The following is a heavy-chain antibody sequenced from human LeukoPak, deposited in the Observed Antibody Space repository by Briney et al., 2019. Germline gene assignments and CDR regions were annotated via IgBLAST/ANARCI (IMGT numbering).Heavy chain of an antibody. CDR1: GGSISSGGYS. V-gene: IGHV4-30-2*01. D-gene: IGHD2-15*01. J-gene: IGHJ6*02. CDR2: IYHSGST. Sequence: SETLSLTCAVSGGSISSGGYSWSWIRQPPGKGLEWIGYIYHSGSTYYNPSLKSRVTISVDRSKNQFSLKLSSVTAADTAVYYCARDGSDYYYYGMDVWGQGTTVTVSS. CDR3: ARDGSDYYYYGMDV.